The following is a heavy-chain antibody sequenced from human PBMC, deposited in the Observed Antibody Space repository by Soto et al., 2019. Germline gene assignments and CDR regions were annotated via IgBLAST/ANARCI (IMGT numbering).Heavy chain of an antibody. CDR1: GGSISGYY. J-gene: IGHJ4*02. CDR3: ARHPGYREAFDY. Sequence: SETLSLTCTVSGGSISGYYWSWIRQSPEKGLEWIGHVYYSGSTKYNPSLKSRVTISVDTSKNQFSLKLNSVTAADTAVYYCARHPGYREAFDYWGQGALVTVSS. CDR2: VYYSGST. V-gene: IGHV4-59*08. D-gene: IGHD5-18*01.